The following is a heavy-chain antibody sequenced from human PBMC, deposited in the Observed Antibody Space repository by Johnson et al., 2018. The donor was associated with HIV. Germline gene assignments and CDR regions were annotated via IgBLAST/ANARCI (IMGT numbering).Heavy chain of an antibody. CDR1: GFTFSSYG. J-gene: IGHJ3*02. Sequence: QMQLVESGGGVVQPGRSLRLSCAASGFTFSSYGMHWVRQAPGKGLEWVAVISYDGNNKYSADSVKGRFTISRDNSKNTLYLQMNSLRAEDTAVYYCARIVRMTTVVIGDAFDIWGQGTKVTVSS. CDR3: ARIVRMTTVVIGDAFDI. V-gene: IGHV3-30*19. CDR2: ISYDGNNK. D-gene: IGHD4-23*01.